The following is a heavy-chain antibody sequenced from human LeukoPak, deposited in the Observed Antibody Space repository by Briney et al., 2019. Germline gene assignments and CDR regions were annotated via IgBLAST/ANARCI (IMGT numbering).Heavy chain of an antibody. V-gene: IGHV3-23*01. CDR2: ISGRGGST. D-gene: IGHD4-17*01. J-gene: IGHJ6*02. CDR1: GFTFSTYA. Sequence: PGGSLRLSCAASGFTFSTYAMTWVRQAPGKGLEWVSAISGRGGSTYYADSVKGRFTISRDNSKNTLYLQMNSLRAEDTAVYYCAKDLTTVTPRYGMDVWGQGTTVTVSS. CDR3: AKDLTTVTPRYGMDV.